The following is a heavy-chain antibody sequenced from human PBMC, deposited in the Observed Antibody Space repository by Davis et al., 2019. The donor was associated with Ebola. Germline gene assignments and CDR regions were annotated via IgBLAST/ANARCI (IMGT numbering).Heavy chain of an antibody. CDR1: GFTFSTYA. Sequence: GESLRLSCAASGFTFSTYAMSWVRQAPGKGLEWVSAVSSGGGTYYADSVKGRFTISRDNSKNTLYLQMNSLRVEDTAVYYCAKGGSGWPSDYSYGMGVWGKGTTVTVSS. J-gene: IGHJ6*04. D-gene: IGHD6-19*01. CDR3: AKGGSGWPSDYSYGMGV. CDR2: VSSGGGT. V-gene: IGHV3-23*01.